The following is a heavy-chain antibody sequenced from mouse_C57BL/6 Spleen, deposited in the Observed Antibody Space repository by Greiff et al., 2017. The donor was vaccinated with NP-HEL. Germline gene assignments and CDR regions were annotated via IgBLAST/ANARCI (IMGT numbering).Heavy chain of an antibody. V-gene: IGHV2-2*01. J-gene: IGHJ3*01. CDR3: ASYDYDWFAY. D-gene: IGHD2-4*01. Sequence: VKVVESGPGLVQPSQSLSITCTVSGFSLTSYGVHWVRQSPGKGLEWLGVIWSGGSTDYNAAFISRLSISKDNSKSQVFFKMNSLQADDTAIYYCASYDYDWFAYWGQGTLVTVSA. CDR2: IWSGGST. CDR1: GFSLTSYG.